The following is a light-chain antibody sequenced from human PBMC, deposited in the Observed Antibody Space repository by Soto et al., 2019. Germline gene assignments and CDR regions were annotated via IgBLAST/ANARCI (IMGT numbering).Light chain of an antibody. Sequence: DIVMTQTPDSLAVSLGERATINCKSSQSVLYSTNNQNYLAWYQQKAGQPPKLLIYWASTRESGVPDRFSGSGSGTDFTLTISSLQAEDVAIYHCQQYYDIPTFGQGTRLE. CDR3: QQYYDIPT. J-gene: IGKJ5*01. CDR1: QSVLYSTNNQNY. V-gene: IGKV4-1*01. CDR2: WAS.